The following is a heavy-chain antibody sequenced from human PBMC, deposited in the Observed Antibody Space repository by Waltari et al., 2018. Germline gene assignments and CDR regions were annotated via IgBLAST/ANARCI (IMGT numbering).Heavy chain of an antibody. D-gene: IGHD3-22*01. CDR2: INHSGST. CDR3: ARRSYYYDSSGYYSYAFDI. J-gene: IGHJ3*02. V-gene: IGHV4-34*01. CDR1: GGSFSGYY. Sequence: QVQLQQWGAGLLKPSETLSLTCAVYGGSFSGYYWSWIHQPPGKGLEWIGEINHSGSTNYNPSLKSRVTISVDTSKNQFSLKLSSVTAADTAVYYCARRSYYYDSSGYYSYAFDIWGQGTMVTVSS.